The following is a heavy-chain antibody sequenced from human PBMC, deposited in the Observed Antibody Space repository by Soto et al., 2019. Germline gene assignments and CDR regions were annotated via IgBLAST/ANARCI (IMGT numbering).Heavy chain of an antibody. CDR3: ARVVPAAMYYYYGMDV. CDR1: GFTFSTYA. V-gene: IGHV3-30*03. J-gene: IGHJ6*02. D-gene: IGHD2-2*01. Sequence: QVQLVESRGGVVQPGRSLRLSCVASGFTFSTYAMHWVRQAPGKGLEWVAVLSYDGSNKYYADSVKGRFTISRDNSKNTLYLQMNSLRADDTAVYYCARVVPAAMYYYYGMDVWGQGTTVTVSS. CDR2: LSYDGSNK.